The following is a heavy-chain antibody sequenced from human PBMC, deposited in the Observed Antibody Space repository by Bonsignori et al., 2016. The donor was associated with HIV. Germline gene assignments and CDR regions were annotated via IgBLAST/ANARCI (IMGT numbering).Heavy chain of an antibody. Sequence: SLKISCAASGFIFDDYAMHWVRQAPGKGLEWVSGISWNGGSIGYADSVRGRFTISRDNAKNSLHLQMNSLRAEDTALYYCVKDIDNSGSYVAFDIWGQGTMVTVSS. CDR2: ISWNGGSI. CDR3: VKDIDNSGSYVAFDI. D-gene: IGHD3-10*01. J-gene: IGHJ3*02. V-gene: IGHV3-9*01. CDR1: GFIFDDYA.